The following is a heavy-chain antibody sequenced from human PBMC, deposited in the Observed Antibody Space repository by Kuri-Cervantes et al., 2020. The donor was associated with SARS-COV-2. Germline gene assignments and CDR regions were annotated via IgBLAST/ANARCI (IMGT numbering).Heavy chain of an antibody. CDR3: AREAVAGSNWFDP. J-gene: IGHJ5*02. CDR1: GFTFSDYY. V-gene: IGHV3-11*04. CDR2: ISSSGSTI. Sequence: GGSLRLSCAASGFTFSDYYMSWIRQAPGKGLEWVSYISSSGSTIYYADSVKGQFTISRENAKNSLYLQMNSLRAGDTAVYYCAREAVAGSNWFDPWGQGTLVTVSS. D-gene: IGHD6-19*01.